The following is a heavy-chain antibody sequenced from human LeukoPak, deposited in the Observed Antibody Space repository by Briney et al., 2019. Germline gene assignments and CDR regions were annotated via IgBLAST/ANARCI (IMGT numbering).Heavy chain of an antibody. V-gene: IGHV3-23*05. CDR2: IRHSDSNT. D-gene: IGHD6-19*01. CDR1: GFTFSSSD. J-gene: IGHJ4*02. CDR3: ARGGIQVSGIDEFDY. Sequence: GGSLRLSCAASGFTFSSSDMSWVRQAPGSGLEWVSSIRHSDSNTYYADSVMGRFTISRDNSKNTLYLQMNSLRAEDTAVYYCARGGIQVSGIDEFDYWGQGTLVTVSS.